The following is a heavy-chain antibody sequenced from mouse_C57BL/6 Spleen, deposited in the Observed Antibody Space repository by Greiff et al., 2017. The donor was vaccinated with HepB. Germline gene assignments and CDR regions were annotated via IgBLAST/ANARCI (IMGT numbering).Heavy chain of an antibody. CDR1: GYTFTGYW. CDR2: ILPGSGST. Sequence: VQLVESGAELMKPGASVKLSCKATGYTFTGYWIEWVKQRPGHGLEWIGEILPGSGSTNYNEKFKGKATFTADTSSNTAYMQLSSLTTEDSAIYYCARNGITTVVATKGYFDYWGQGTTLTVSS. CDR3: ARNGITTVVATKGYFDY. V-gene: IGHV1-9*01. J-gene: IGHJ2*01. D-gene: IGHD1-1*01.